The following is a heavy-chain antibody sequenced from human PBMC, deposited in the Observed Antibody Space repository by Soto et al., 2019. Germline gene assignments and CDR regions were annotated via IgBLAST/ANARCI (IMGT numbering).Heavy chain of an antibody. CDR3: ASIKGELIAAAGYYYYGMDV. Sequence: SETLSLTCAVYGGSFSGYYWSWIRQPPGKGLEWTGEINHSGSTNYNPSLKSRVTISVDTSKNQFSLKLSSVTAADTAVYYCASIKGELIAAAGYYYYGMDVWGQGTTVTVSS. CDR2: INHSGST. D-gene: IGHD6-13*01. V-gene: IGHV4-34*01. J-gene: IGHJ6*02. CDR1: GGSFSGYY.